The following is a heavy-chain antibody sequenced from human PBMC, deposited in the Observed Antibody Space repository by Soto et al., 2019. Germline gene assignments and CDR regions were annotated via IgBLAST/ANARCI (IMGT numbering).Heavy chain of an antibody. CDR2: INHSGST. CDR1: GGSFSGYY. Sequence: KTSETLSLTCAVYGGSFSGYYWSWIRQPPGKGLEWIGEINHSGSTNYNPSLKSRVTISVDTSKNQFSLKLSSVTAADTAVYYCAGGGVTIFYGMDVWGQGTTVTVSS. V-gene: IGHV4-34*01. CDR3: AGGGVTIFYGMDV. J-gene: IGHJ6*02. D-gene: IGHD3-3*01.